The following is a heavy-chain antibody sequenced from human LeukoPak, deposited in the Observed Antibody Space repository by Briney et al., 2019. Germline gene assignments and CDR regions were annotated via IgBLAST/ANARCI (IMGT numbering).Heavy chain of an antibody. J-gene: IGHJ4*02. V-gene: IGHV3-48*03. CDR1: GFLFSSFE. Sequence: GGSLRLSCAASGFLFSSFEVNWVRQAPGKGLEWVSYISSSGITIYYADSVKGRFTISRDNAKNSLYLQMNSLRAEDTAVYYCARENFIAAAGGFDYWGQGTLVTVSS. CDR2: ISSSGITI. CDR3: ARENFIAAAGGFDY. D-gene: IGHD6-13*01.